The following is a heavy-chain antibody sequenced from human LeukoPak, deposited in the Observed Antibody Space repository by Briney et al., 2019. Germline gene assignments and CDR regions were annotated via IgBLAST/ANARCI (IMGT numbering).Heavy chain of an antibody. J-gene: IGHJ4*02. Sequence: GGSLRLSCAASGFTFGSYGMHWVRQAPGKGLEWVAVISYDGSSKYYADSVKGRFTISRDNSKNTLYLQMNSLRAEDTAVYYCAKDGGYFDYWGQGTLVTVSS. CDR3: AKDGGYFDY. CDR2: ISYDGSSK. CDR1: GFTFGSYG. D-gene: IGHD3-16*01. V-gene: IGHV3-30*18.